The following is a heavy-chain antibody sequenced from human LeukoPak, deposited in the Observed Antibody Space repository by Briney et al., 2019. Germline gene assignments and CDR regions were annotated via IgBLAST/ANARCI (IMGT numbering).Heavy chain of an antibody. CDR1: GGSISSGDYY. CDR3: ARRPSTPEYYGSGTYWGYFDY. V-gene: IGHV4-39*01. CDR2: IYYSGST. J-gene: IGHJ4*02. Sequence: SETLSLTCTASGGSISSGDYYWGWIRQPPGKGLEWIGAIYYSGSTYYNPSLKSRVTISVDTSKNQFSLKLSSVTAADTAVYYCARRPSTPEYYGSGTYWGYFDYWGQGTLVTVSS. D-gene: IGHD3-10*01.